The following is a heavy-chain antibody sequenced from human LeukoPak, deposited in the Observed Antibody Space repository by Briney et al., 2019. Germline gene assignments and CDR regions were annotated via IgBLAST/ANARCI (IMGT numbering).Heavy chain of an antibody. D-gene: IGHD5-18*01. CDR2: IYHSGST. V-gene: IGHV4-4*02. CDR3: ARGMELWLKSYYYYYMDV. CDR1: GGSISSSNW. Sequence: PSETLSLTCAVSGGSISSSNWWSWVRQPPGKGLEWIGEIYHSGSTNYNPSLKSRVTISVDKSKNQFSLKLSSVTAADTAVYYCARGMELWLKSYYYYYMDVWGKGTTVTVSS. J-gene: IGHJ6*03.